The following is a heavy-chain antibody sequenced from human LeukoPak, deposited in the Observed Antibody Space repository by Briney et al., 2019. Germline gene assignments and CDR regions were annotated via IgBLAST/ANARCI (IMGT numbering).Heavy chain of an antibody. CDR3: ARDASIAVAGAYYYYYGMDV. D-gene: IGHD6-19*01. V-gene: IGHV3-21*01. J-gene: IGHJ6*02. CDR2: ISSSSSYI. CDR1: GFTFSSYS. Sequence: GGSLRLSCAASGFTFSSYSMNWVRQAPGKGLEWVSSISSSSSYIYYADSVKGRFTISRDNAKNSLYLQMNSLRAEDTAVYYCARDASIAVAGAYYYYYGMDVWGQGTTVTVSS.